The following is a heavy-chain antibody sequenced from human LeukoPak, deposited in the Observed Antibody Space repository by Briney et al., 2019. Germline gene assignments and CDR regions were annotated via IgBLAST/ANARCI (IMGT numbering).Heavy chain of an antibody. CDR3: ARWASGHYDS. D-gene: IGHD1-26*01. Sequence: GGSLRLSCSASGFPISNYWMSWVRQVSGKGREWVANIKQDGSATYYLDSVKGRFTVSRDNADNALYLEMGSLRAEDTAVYYCARWASGHYDSWGQGTLVTVSS. CDR1: GFPISNYW. CDR2: IKQDGSAT. V-gene: IGHV3-7*01. J-gene: IGHJ4*02.